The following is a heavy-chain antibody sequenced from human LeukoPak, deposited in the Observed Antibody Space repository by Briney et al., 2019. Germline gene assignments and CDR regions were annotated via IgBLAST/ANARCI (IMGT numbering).Heavy chain of an antibody. D-gene: IGHD3-3*01. Sequence: PSETLSLTCTVSGGSISSSYYYWGWIRQHPGKGLEWIGYIYYSGSTYYNPSLKSRVTISVDTSKNQFSLKLSSVTAADTAVYYCAFGVENNWFDPWGQGTLVTVSS. CDR3: AFGVENNWFDP. CDR2: IYYSGST. CDR1: GGSISSSYYY. V-gene: IGHV4-31*03. J-gene: IGHJ5*02.